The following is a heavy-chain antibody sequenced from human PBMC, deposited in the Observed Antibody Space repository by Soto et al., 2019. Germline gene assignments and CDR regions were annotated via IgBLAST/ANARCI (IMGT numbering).Heavy chain of an antibody. V-gene: IGHV4-61*01. J-gene: IGHJ6*02. CDR2: IYYSGST. D-gene: IGHD2-2*01. CDR1: GGSVSSGSYY. Sequence: SSETLSLTCTVSGGSVSSGSYYWSWIRQPPGKGLEWIGYIYYSGSTNYNPSLKSRVTISVDTSKNQFSLQLNSVTPEDTAVYYCAREDIVVVPAYYYYYGMDVWGQGTTVTVSS. CDR3: AREDIVVVPAYYYYYGMDV.